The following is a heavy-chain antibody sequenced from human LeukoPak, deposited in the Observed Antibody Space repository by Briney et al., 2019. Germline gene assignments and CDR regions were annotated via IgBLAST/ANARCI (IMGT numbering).Heavy chain of an antibody. V-gene: IGHV4-59*01. CDR1: GGSISSYY. D-gene: IGHD2-2*01. CDR3: ARENRYCSSTSCSYYYYMDV. Sequence: SETLSLTCTVSGGSISSYYWSWIRQPPGKGLEWIGYIYYSGSTNYNPSLKSRVTISVDTSKNQFSLELSSVTAADTAVYYCARENRYCSSTSCSYYYYMDVWGKGTTVTVSS. CDR2: IYYSGST. J-gene: IGHJ6*03.